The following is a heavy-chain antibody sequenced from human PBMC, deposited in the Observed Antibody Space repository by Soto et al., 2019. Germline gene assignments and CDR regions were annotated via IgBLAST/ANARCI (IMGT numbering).Heavy chain of an antibody. CDR3: ARDSRSGRDYFDY. V-gene: IGHV4-59*01. Sequence: PSETLSLTCTVSGGSMISYYWSWIRQPPGKGLEWIGYIYYSGSTNYNPSLKSRVTISVDTSKNQFSLKLSSETAADTAVYYCARDSRSGRDYFDYWGQGTLVTVSS. CDR1: GGSMISYY. D-gene: IGHD6-19*01. J-gene: IGHJ4*02. CDR2: IYYSGST.